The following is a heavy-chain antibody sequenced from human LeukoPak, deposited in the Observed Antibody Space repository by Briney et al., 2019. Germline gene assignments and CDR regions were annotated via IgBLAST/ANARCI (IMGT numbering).Heavy chain of an antibody. Sequence: PSETLSLTCTVSGGSISSSSYYWSWIRQPPGKGLEWIGEINHSGSTNYNPSLKSRVTISVDTSKNQFSLKLSSVTAADTAVYYCARRGYYYYYYMDVWGKGTTVTISS. CDR2: INHSGST. CDR3: ARRGYYYYYYMDV. D-gene: IGHD6-25*01. V-gene: IGHV4-39*07. J-gene: IGHJ6*03. CDR1: GGSISSSSYY.